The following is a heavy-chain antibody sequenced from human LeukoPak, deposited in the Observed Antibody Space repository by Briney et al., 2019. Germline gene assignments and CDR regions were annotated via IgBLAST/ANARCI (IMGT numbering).Heavy chain of an antibody. CDR2: ISLTGLT. J-gene: IGHJ4*02. V-gene: IGHV4-4*02. CDR3: ALGGEYSLVDY. D-gene: IGHD5-18*01. Sequence: SGTLSLTCGVSGGSISNTNWWSWVRQPPGQGLEWIGEISLTGLTHYNPSLESRVTVSLDKSKNQFSLKLTSVTAADTAVYYCALGGEYSLVDYWGQGILVTVSS. CDR1: GGSISNTNW.